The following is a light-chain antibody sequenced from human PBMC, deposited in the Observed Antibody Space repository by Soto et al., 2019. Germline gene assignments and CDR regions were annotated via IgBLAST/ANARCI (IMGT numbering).Light chain of an antibody. CDR1: QSVSSN. CDR2: GAS. V-gene: IGKV3-15*01. CDR3: QQYNKWPPVT. Sequence: EIVMTQSPATLSVSPGERVTLSCRASQSVSSNLAWYQQKSGQAPRLLIYGASTRATGIPARFSGSGSGTEFTRTISSLQSEDFAIYYWQQYNKWPPVTFGQGTRLEIK. J-gene: IGKJ5*01.